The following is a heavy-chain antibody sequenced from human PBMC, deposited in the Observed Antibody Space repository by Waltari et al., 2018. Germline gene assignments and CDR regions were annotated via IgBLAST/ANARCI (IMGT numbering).Heavy chain of an antibody. J-gene: IGHJ6*02. V-gene: IGHV2-70*15. D-gene: IGHD2-21*01. CDR1: GFSLSTSGRC. CDR2: IDWDDDK. Sequence: QVTLRESGPALVKPTQTLTLTCTFSGFSLSTSGRCVSWFRQPPGKALEWLARIDWDDDKYYSTSLKTRLTISKDTSKNQVVLTMTNMDPVDTATYYCARSIYYYYGMDVWGQGTTVTVSS. CDR3: ARSIYYYYGMDV.